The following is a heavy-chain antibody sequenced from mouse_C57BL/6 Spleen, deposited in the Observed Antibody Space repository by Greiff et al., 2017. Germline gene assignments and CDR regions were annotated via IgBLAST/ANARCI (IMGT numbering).Heavy chain of an antibody. CDR3: ARRNYYGSSFDV. Sequence: QVQLQQPGAELVMPGASVKLSCKASGYTFTSYWMHWVKQRPGQGLEWIGEIDPSDSYTNYNQKFKGKSTLTVDKSSSTAYMQLSSRTSEDSAVYYCARRNYYGSSFDVWGTGTTVTVSS. V-gene: IGHV1-69*01. D-gene: IGHD1-1*01. J-gene: IGHJ1*03. CDR2: IDPSDSYT. CDR1: GYTFTSYW.